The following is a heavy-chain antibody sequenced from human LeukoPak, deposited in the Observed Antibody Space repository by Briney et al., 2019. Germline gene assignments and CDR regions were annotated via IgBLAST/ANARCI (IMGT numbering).Heavy chain of an antibody. J-gene: IGHJ5*02. CDR2: INPNSGGT. CDR1: GYTFTGYY. CDR3: ASLPRRDSSPNWFDP. Sequence: ASVKVSCKASGYTFTGYYMHWVRQAPGRGLEWMGWINPNSGGTNYAQKFQGRVTMTRDTSISTAYMELSRLRSDDTAVYYCASLPRRDSSPNWFDPWGQGTLVTVSS. D-gene: IGHD5-24*01. V-gene: IGHV1-2*02.